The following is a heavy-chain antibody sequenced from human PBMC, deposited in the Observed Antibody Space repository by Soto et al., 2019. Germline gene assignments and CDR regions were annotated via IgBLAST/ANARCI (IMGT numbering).Heavy chain of an antibody. D-gene: IGHD2-2*01. V-gene: IGHV3-48*01. CDR1: GFTFSAYS. CDR3: TRWLCGESPYLAY. Sequence: EVQLVESGGGLVQPGGSLRLSCAASGFTFSAYSMNWVRQAAGKGLEWVSDISSSSSNTYYADSVKGRFTISRDNAKNSLFLQMYSLRAEETVVYYCTRWLCGESPYLAYWGPGTLVTVSS. CDR2: ISSSSSNT. J-gene: IGHJ4*02.